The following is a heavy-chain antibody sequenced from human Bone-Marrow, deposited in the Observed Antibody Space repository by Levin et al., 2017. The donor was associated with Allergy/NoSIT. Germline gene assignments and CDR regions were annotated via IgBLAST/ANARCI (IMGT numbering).Heavy chain of an antibody. CDR3: ARGAASSNDY. Sequence: ASVKVSCTVSGYTFTDYYIHWVRQAPGQGLEGMGWINPNRGDTNFAQKFQGRVVLTRDTSLSTAYMEMGRLRFDDTALYYCARGAASSNDYWGQGTLVTVSS. CDR2: INPNRGDT. J-gene: IGHJ4*02. D-gene: IGHD6-13*01. CDR1: GYTFTDYY. V-gene: IGHV1-2*02.